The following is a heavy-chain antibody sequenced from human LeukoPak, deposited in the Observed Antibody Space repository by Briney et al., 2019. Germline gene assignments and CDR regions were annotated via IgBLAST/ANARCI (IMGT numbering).Heavy chain of an antibody. CDR2: ISGSGGST. Sequence: PGGSLRLSCAASGFTFSDYYMSWIRQAPGKGLEWVSAISGSGGSTYYADSVKGRFTISRDNSKNTLYLQMNSLRAEGTAVYYCAKSLLTAAAGTHGMDVWGQGTTVTVSS. V-gene: IGHV3-23*01. CDR3: AKSLLTAAAGTHGMDV. D-gene: IGHD6-13*01. CDR1: GFTFSDYY. J-gene: IGHJ6*02.